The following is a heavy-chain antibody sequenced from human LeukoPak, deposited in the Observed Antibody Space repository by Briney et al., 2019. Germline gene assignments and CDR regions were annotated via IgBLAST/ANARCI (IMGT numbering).Heavy chain of an antibody. Sequence: PSETLSLTCTVSGASISNYYWSWIRQPAGKGLEWIGRIYSSGSANYNPSLKSRVTMSVDTSKNQFSLKLSSVTAADTAVYYCARDYSSGYYLNWGQGTLVTVSS. CDR1: GASISNYY. CDR3: ARDYSSGYYLN. CDR2: IYSSGSA. V-gene: IGHV4-4*07. J-gene: IGHJ4*02. D-gene: IGHD3-22*01.